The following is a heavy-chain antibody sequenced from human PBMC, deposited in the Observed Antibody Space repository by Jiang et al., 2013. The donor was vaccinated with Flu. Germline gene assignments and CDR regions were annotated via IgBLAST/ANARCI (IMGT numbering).Heavy chain of an antibody. CDR2: ISYDESNK. CDR3: AKNSVQYCTTTSCYYWFDP. D-gene: IGHD2-2*01. V-gene: IGHV3-30*18. Sequence: VISYDESNKYYADSVKGRFTISRDNSKNTLYLQMNSLRAEDTAVYYCAKNSVQYCTTTSCYYWFDPWGQGTLVTVSS. J-gene: IGHJ5*02.